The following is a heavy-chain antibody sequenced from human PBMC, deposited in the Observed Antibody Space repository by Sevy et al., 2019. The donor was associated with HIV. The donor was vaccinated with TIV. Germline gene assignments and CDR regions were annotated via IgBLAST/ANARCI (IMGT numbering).Heavy chain of an antibody. CDR1: GGTFSSYA. V-gene: IGHV1-69*13. CDR3: ARDLGRQLGYYYGMDV. CDR2: IIPIFGTA. Sequence: ASVKVSGKASGGTFSSYAISWVRQAPGQGLEWMGGIIPIFGTANYAQKFQGRVTITADESTSTAYMELSSLRSEDTAVYYCARDLGRQLGYYYGMDVWGQGTTVTVSS. J-gene: IGHJ6*02. D-gene: IGHD6-6*01.